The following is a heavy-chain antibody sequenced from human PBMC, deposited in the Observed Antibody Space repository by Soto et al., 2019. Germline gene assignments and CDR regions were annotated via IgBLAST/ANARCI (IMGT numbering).Heavy chain of an antibody. CDR1: GYSFTSYW. D-gene: IGHD6-6*01. V-gene: IGHV5-51*01. CDR3: ARREWDSSSFHYFDY. CDR2: IYPGDSDT. J-gene: IGHJ4*02. Sequence: PGESLKISCKGSGYSFTSYWIGWVRQMPGKGLEWMGIIYPGDSDTRYSPSFQGQVTISADKSISTAYLQWSSLKASDTAMYYCARREWDSSSFHYFDYWGQGTLVTVPS.